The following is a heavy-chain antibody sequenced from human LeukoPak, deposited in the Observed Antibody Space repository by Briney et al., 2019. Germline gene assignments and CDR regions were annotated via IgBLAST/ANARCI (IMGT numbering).Heavy chain of an antibody. V-gene: IGHV1-46*01. CDR2: SNPSGDST. CDR3: ARWTTTFLDY. D-gene: IGHD1-1*01. Sequence: GESLKISCKGSGYSFTNYWIGWVRQAPGHGLEWMGISNPSGDSTNYAQKFRGRVTMTRDTSTSTVYMDLSSLRSEDTAVYYCARWTTTFLDYWGQGTLVTVSS. J-gene: IGHJ4*02. CDR1: GYSFTNYW.